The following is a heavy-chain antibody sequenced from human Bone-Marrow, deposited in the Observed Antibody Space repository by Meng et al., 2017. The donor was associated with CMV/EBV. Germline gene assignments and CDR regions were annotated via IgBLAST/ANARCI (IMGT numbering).Heavy chain of an antibody. Sequence: GSLRLSCAVYGWSFSGYYWSWIRQPPGKGLEWVGEINHSGSTNYNPSLKSRGTISVDTSKNQFSLKPSSVTAADTAVYHCARGVSAYSSGWYLIRGSDFDYWGQGTLVTVSS. CDR3: ARGVSAYSSGWYLIRGSDFDY. V-gene: IGHV4-34*01. CDR2: INHSGST. D-gene: IGHD6-19*01. CDR1: GWSFSGYY. J-gene: IGHJ4*02.